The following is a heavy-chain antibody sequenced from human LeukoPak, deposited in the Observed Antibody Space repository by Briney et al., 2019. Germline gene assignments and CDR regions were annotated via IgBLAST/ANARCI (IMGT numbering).Heavy chain of an antibody. Sequence: GGSLRLSCAASGYIFSSYSVNWVRQAPGKGLEWVSASGTSTYYADSVKGRFTISRDNSKNTLYLQMNSLRAEDTAVYYCAKLTDSWGQGTLVTVSS. CDR3: AKLTDS. CDR1: GYIFSSYS. CDR2: SGTST. J-gene: IGHJ4*02. V-gene: IGHV3-23*01.